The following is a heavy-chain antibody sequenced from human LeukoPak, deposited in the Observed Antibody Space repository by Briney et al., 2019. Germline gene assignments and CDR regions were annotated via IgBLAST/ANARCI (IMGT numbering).Heavy chain of an antibody. CDR3: TRMEQKDDGFDY. D-gene: IGHD1-26*01. Sequence: LPGGSLRLSCAASGFTFSASNMHWVRQASGKGLEWVGRIRDKANSYATAYAASVKGRFTISRDDSKNTAYLQLKSLKPEDTAVYYCTRMEQKDDGFDYWGQGTLVTVSS. CDR2: IRDKANSYAT. J-gene: IGHJ4*02. V-gene: IGHV3-73*01. CDR1: GFTFSASN.